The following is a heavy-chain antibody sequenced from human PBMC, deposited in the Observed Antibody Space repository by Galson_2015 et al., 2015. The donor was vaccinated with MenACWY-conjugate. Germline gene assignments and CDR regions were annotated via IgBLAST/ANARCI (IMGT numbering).Heavy chain of an antibody. CDR1: GFIFNNYW. Sequence: SLRLSCAASGFIFNNYWMSWVRQVPGKGPEWVANIKQDGSEKYYVDSVRGRFTISRDNAKNSLYLQMNSLRAEGTAVYYCARDLGFYCSRNDCYSPYWGQGTLVTVSS. CDR2: IKQDGSEK. V-gene: IGHV3-7*03. D-gene: IGHD2-2*01. J-gene: IGHJ4*02. CDR3: ARDLGFYCSRNDCYSPY.